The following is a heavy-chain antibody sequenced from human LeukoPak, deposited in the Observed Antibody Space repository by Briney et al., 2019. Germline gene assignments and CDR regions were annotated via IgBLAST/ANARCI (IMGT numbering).Heavy chain of an antibody. CDR2: IYHSGST. Sequence: SETLSLTCTVSGGSVSTYYWNWIRQPPGKGLEWIGYIYHSGSTNYNPSLQSRVTISVDTSKNQFSLNLNSVTAADTAVYYCARGGAARLHFQNWGQGTLVTVSS. CDR3: ARGGAARLHFQN. V-gene: IGHV4-59*02. CDR1: GGSVSTYY. D-gene: IGHD6-6*01. J-gene: IGHJ1*01.